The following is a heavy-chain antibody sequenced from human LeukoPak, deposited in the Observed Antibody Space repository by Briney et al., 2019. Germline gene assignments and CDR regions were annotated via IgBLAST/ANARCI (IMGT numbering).Heavy chain of an antibody. CDR2: ISSSSSYI. V-gene: IGHV3-21*01. CDR3: ARAYYDILTGDYDAPFDY. Sequence: PGGSLRLSCAASGFTFRHYSMIWVRQAPGKGLEWVSSISSSSSYIYYADSVKGRFTISRDNAQNSLYLQMNSLRAEDTAVFYCARAYYDILTGDYDAPFDYWGQGSLVTVSS. J-gene: IGHJ4*02. D-gene: IGHD3-9*01. CDR1: GFTFRHYS.